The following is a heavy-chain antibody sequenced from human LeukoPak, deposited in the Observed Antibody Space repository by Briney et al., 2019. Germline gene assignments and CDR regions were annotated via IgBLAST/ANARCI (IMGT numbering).Heavy chain of an antibody. D-gene: IGHD5-18*01. CDR2: INHSGST. J-gene: IGHJ4*02. V-gene: IGHV4-34*01. Sequence: PGGSLRLSCAASGFTFSSYAMSWVRQPPGKGLEWIGEINHSGSTNYNPSLKSRVTISVDTSKNQFSLKLSSVTAADTAVYYCARAADTAMDEPVFDYWGQGTLVTVSS. CDR3: ARAADTAMDEPVFDY. CDR1: GFTFSSYA.